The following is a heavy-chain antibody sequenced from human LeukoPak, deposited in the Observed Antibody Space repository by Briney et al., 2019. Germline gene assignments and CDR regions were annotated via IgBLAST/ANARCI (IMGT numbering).Heavy chain of an antibody. V-gene: IGHV3-48*03. CDR2: ISSSGSTI. Sequence: GGSLRLSCAASGFTFSSYEMNWVRQAPGKGLEWVSYISSSGSTIYYADSVKGRFTISRDNAKNSLYLQMNSLRAEDTAVYYCAGDGPLNYDSSGYYPNDAFDIWGQGTMVTVSS. CDR3: AGDGPLNYDSSGYYPNDAFDI. J-gene: IGHJ3*02. D-gene: IGHD3-22*01. CDR1: GFTFSSYE.